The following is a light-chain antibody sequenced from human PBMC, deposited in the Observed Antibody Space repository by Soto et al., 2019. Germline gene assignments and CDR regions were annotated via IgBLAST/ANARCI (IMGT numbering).Light chain of an antibody. CDR3: QHYDHLPPLS. CDR2: DAS. CDR1: QDIKNY. Sequence: DIQMTQSPSSLSASVGDRVTITCQASQDIKNYLNWYQQIPGKAPILLIYDASNLKAGLPSRFSGSGSGTHFTFTISSLQPEDVATYYCQHYDHLPPLSFGGGTKVEIK. J-gene: IGKJ4*01. V-gene: IGKV1-33*01.